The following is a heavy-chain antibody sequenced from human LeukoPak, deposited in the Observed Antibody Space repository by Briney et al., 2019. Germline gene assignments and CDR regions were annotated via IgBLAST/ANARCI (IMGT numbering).Heavy chain of an antibody. V-gene: IGHV1-8*01. CDR1: GYTFNNYD. Sequence: ASVKVSCKASGYTFNNYDINWVRQAPGQGLEWMGWMNPNSGNTGYAQKFQGRVTLTRETFISTAYMELSSLRSEDTAVYYCVRAMDPLDTFDYQYAMDVWGQGTMVTVSS. CDR2: MNPNSGNT. D-gene: IGHD5-12*01. CDR3: VRAMDPLDTFDYQYAMDV. J-gene: IGHJ6*02.